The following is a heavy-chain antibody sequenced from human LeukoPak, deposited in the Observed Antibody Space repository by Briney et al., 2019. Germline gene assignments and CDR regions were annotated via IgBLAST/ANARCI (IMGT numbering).Heavy chain of an antibody. Sequence: SETLSLTCAVYGGSFSGYYWSWIRQPPGKRLEWIGEISHSGSTNYNPSLKSRVTISVDTSKNQFSLKLSSVTAADTAVYYCARHPPRITIFWRAHDDAFDIWGQGTMVTVSS. CDR3: ARHPPRITIFWRAHDDAFDI. D-gene: IGHD3-9*01. J-gene: IGHJ3*02. V-gene: IGHV4-34*01. CDR1: GGSFSGYY. CDR2: ISHSGST.